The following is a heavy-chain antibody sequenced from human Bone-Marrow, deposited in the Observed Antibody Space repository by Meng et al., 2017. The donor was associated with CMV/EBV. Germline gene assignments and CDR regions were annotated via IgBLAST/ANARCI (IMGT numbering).Heavy chain of an antibody. CDR2: ISSSSSYI. J-gene: IGHJ5*02. D-gene: IGHD6-19*01. Sequence: GESLKISCAASGFTFSSYSMNWVRQAPGKGLEWVSSISSSSSYIYYADSVKGRFTISRDNAKNSLYLQMNSLRAEDTAVYYCASTTSSGWYRWFDPWGQGTLVTVSS. CDR3: ASTTSSGWYRWFDP. V-gene: IGHV3-21*01. CDR1: GFTFSSYS.